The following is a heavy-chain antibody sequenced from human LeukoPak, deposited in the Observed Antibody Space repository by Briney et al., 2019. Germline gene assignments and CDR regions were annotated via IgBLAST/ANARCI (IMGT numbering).Heavy chain of an antibody. CDR2: ISAYNGNT. Sequence: GASVKVSCKASGGISSSYTISWVRQAPGQGLEWMGWISAYNGNTNYAQKLQGRVTMTTDTSTSTAYMELRSLRSDDTAVYYCAREVSGGSGSSSNYYYYYMDVWGKGTTVTVSS. J-gene: IGHJ6*03. D-gene: IGHD3-10*01. V-gene: IGHV1-18*04. CDR3: AREVSGGSGSSSNYYYYYMDV. CDR1: GGISSSYT.